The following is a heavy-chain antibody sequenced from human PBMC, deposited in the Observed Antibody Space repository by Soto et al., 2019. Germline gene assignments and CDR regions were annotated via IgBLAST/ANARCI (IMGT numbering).Heavy chain of an antibody. CDR2: ISGSGGST. Sequence: GGSLRLSCAASGFTFSSYAMSWVRQAPGKGLEWVSAISGSGGSTYYADSVKGRFTISRDNSKNTLYLQMNSLRAEDMAVYYCAKDQSEKQWLEEFDPWGQGTLVTVSS. V-gene: IGHV3-23*01. CDR3: AKDQSEKQWLEEFDP. D-gene: IGHD6-19*01. J-gene: IGHJ5*02. CDR1: GFTFSSYA.